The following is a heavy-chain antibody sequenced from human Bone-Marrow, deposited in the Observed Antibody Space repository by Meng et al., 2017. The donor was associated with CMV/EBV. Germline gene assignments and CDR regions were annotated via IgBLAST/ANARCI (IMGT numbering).Heavy chain of an antibody. CDR3: AREINLAAAGEDYFDY. V-gene: IGHV3-7*01. D-gene: IGHD6-13*01. CDR2: IKQDGSEK. J-gene: IGHJ4*02. Sequence: GESLKISCPASGFTFSSYGMHWVRQAPGKGLEWVANIKQDGSEKYYVDSVKGRFTISRDNAKNSLYLQMNSLRAEDTAVYYCAREINLAAAGEDYFDYWGQGTLVTVSS. CDR1: GFTFSSYG.